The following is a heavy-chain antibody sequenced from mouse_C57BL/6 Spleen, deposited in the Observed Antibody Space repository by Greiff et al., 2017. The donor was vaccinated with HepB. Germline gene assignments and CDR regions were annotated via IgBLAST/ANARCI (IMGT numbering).Heavy chain of an antibody. Sequence: DVKLVESGGGLVQPGGSMKLSCVASGFTFSNYWMNWVRQSPEKGLEWVSQIRLKSDNYATHYAESVKWRFTISRDDYKSSVYLQMNNLRAEDTGIYYCTWYLLRYAMDYWGQGTSVTVSS. D-gene: IGHD1-1*02. J-gene: IGHJ4*01. V-gene: IGHV6-3*01. CDR2: IRLKSDNYAT. CDR1: GFTFSNYW. CDR3: TWYLLRYAMDY.